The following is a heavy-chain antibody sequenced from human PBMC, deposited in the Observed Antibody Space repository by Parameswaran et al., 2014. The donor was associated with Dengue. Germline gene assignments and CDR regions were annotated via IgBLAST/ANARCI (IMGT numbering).Heavy chain of an antibody. CDR2: INAGNGNT. J-gene: IGHJ6*03. V-gene: IGHV1-3*01. D-gene: IGHD2-2*02. CDR3: ARDFVVVPAAIGYYYYYYMDV. Sequence: WVRQAPGQRLEWMGWINAGNGNTKYSQKFQGRVTITRDTSASTAYMELSSLRSEDTAVYYCARDFVVVPAAIGYYYYYYMDVWGKGTTVHRLL.